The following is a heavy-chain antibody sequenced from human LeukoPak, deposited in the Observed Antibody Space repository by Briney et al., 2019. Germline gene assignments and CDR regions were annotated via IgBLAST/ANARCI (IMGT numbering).Heavy chain of an antibody. V-gene: IGHV4-4*07. D-gene: IGHD6-19*01. Sequence: SETLSLTCTVSGGSISSFYWSWFRQPAGKGLEWIGRIYSSGSTNYNPSLKSRLTMSVDTSKNQFSLRLGSVTAADTAVYYCARVLGWAGFDYWGQGTLVTVSS. CDR1: GGSISSFY. CDR3: ARVLGWAGFDY. CDR2: IYSSGST. J-gene: IGHJ4*02.